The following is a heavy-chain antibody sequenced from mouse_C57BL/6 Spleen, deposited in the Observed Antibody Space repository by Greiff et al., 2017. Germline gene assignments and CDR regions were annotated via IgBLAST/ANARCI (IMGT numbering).Heavy chain of an antibody. V-gene: IGHV1-69*01. Sequence: QVQLQQPGAELVMPGASVKLSCKASGYTFTSYWMHWVKQRHGQGLEWIGEIDPSDSYTNYNQKFKGKSTLTVGKSSSTAYMQHSSLTSEDSAVYCCGGWGWVYYFALGCWGQGTSVTV. D-gene: IGHD3-3*01. CDR2: IDPSDSYT. CDR1: GYTFTSYW. J-gene: IGHJ4*01. CDR3: GGWGWVYYFALGC.